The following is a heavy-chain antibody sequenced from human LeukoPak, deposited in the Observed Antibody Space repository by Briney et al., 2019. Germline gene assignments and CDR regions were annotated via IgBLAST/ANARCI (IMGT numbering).Heavy chain of an antibody. V-gene: IGHV4-34*01. CDR2: INHSGST. J-gene: IGHJ4*02. D-gene: IGHD3-10*01. Sequence: SETPSLTCTVSGGAISSHSWSWIRQPPGKGLEWIGEINHSGSTNYNPSLKSRVTISVDTSKNQFSLKLSSVTAADTAVYYCARGMVRGVFDYWGQGTLVTVSS. CDR3: ARGMVRGVFDY. CDR1: GGAISSHS.